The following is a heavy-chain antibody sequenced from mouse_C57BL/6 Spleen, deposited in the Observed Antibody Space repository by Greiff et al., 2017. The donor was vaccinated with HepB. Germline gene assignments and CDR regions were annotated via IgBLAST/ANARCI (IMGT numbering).Heavy chain of an antibody. Sequence: QVQLQQPGAELVRPGSSVKLSCKASGYTFTSYWMHWVKQRPIQGLEWIGNIDPSDSETHYNQKFKDKATLTVDKSSSTAYMQLSSLTSEDSAVYYCAAIYYGNYEDYAMDYWGQGTSVTVSS. CDR3: AAIYYGNYEDYAMDY. D-gene: IGHD2-1*01. CDR2: IDPSDSET. CDR1: GYTFTSYW. J-gene: IGHJ4*01. V-gene: IGHV1-52*01.